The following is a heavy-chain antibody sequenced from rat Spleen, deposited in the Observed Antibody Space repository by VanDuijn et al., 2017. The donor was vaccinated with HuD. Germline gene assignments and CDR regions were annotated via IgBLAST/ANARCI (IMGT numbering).Heavy chain of an antibody. V-gene: IGHV2S30*01. CDR3: TREDWYFDF. CDR2: MRYDGDT. CDR1: GFSLTGNN. Sequence: QVQLKESGPGLVQPSQTLSLTCTVSGFSLTGNNVHWVRQPPGKGLEWMGRMRYDGDTYYNSALKSRLSISRDTSKSLVFLKMNSLQTEDTAIYYCTREDWYFDFWGPGAMVTVSS. J-gene: IGHJ1*01.